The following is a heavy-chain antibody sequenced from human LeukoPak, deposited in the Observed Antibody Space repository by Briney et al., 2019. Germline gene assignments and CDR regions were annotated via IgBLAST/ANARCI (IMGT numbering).Heavy chain of an antibody. D-gene: IGHD6-19*01. V-gene: IGHV3-33*01. J-gene: IGHJ4*02. CDR1: GFTFSSYG. CDR3: ARDIDSSGWPVFDY. CDR2: IWFDGSKE. Sequence: GGSLRLSCAASGFTFSSYGMHWVRQAPGQGLEWVAVIWFDGSKEYYADSVKGRFTISRDNSKNTLYLQMNSLGDEDTAVYYCARDIDSSGWPVFDYWGQGTLVTVSS.